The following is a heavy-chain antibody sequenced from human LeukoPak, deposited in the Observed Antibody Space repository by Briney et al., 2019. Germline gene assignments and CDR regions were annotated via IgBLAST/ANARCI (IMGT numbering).Heavy chain of an antibody. D-gene: IGHD3-3*01. CDR1: GYTLTELS. V-gene: IGHV1-24*01. Sequence: ASVKVSCKVSGYTLTELSMHWVRQAPGKGLEWMGGFDPEDGETIYAQKFQGRVTMTEDTSTDTAYMELSSLRSEDTAVYYCATYLKVGQFLEWLLTFDYWGQGTLVTVSS. J-gene: IGHJ4*02. CDR3: ATYLKVGQFLEWLLTFDY. CDR2: FDPEDGET.